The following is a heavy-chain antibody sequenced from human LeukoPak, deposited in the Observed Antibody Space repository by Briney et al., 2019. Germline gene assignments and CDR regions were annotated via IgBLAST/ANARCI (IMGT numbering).Heavy chain of an antibody. Sequence: SETLSLTCTVSGGSISSYYWSWIRQPPGKGLEWIGYIYYSGSTNYNPSLKSRVTISVDTSKDQFSLKLSSVTAADTAVYYCARSLYSSSWYSFDPWGQGTLVTVSS. J-gene: IGHJ5*02. V-gene: IGHV4-59*01. D-gene: IGHD6-13*01. CDR2: IYYSGST. CDR3: ARSLYSSSWYSFDP. CDR1: GGSISSYY.